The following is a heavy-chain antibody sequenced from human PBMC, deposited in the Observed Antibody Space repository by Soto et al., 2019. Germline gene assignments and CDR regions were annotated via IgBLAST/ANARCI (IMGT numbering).Heavy chain of an antibody. CDR2: IHFSGNT. V-gene: IGHV4-59*01. CDR1: GGPLSSYY. CDR3: GSVRPSGYVLS. D-gene: IGHD6-25*01. J-gene: IGHJ5*02. Sequence: SETLSLTCTVSGGPLSSYYWTWIRQSPGKGLEWIGYIHFSGNTNYNPSLKSRVTISIDTSKNQFSLRLASVTAADTAFYYCGSVRPSGYVLSWGQGTLVTVSS.